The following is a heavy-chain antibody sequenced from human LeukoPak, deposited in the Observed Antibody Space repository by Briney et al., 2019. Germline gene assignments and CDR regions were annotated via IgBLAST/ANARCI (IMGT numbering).Heavy chain of an antibody. J-gene: IGHJ6*03. V-gene: IGHV4-4*07. Sequence: SETLSLTCTVSGGSISSYYWSWIRQPAGKGLEWIGRIYTSGSTNYNPSLKSRVTISVDTSKNQFSLKLSSVTAADTAVYYCARGDWGGYYYYMDVWGKGTTVTVSS. CDR2: IYTSGST. D-gene: IGHD7-27*01. CDR1: GGSISSYY. CDR3: ARGDWGGYYYYMDV.